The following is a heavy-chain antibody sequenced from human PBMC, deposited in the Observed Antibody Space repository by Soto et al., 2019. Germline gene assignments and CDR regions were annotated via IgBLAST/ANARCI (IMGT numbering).Heavy chain of an antibody. CDR3: AKDRGSYDYVWGSYRAGYYFDY. Sequence: ASVNVSCMASGYTFTRYYMHWVRQAPGQGLAWMGWINPNSGGTNYAQELQGRVTMTRDTSISTAYMELSRLRTDDTAVYYCAKDRGSYDYVWGSYRAGYYFDYWGQGTLVTVSS. CDR1: GYTFTRYY. V-gene: IGHV1-2*02. CDR2: INPNSGGT. J-gene: IGHJ4*02. D-gene: IGHD3-16*02.